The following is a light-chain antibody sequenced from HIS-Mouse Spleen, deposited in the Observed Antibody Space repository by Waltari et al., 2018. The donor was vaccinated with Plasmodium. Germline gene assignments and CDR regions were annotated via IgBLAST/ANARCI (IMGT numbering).Light chain of an antibody. Sequence: QSALTQPAAVSGSPGQSLTISCTGTSSDVGGYNYFSWYQQHPGNAPTLMIYDVSNRPSGFSNRFSRSKSGNTASLTISGLQAEDEADYYCSSYTSSRDVVFGGGTKLTVL. J-gene: IGLJ2*01. V-gene: IGLV2-14*03. CDR2: DVS. CDR3: SSYTSSRDVV. CDR1: SSDVGGYNY.